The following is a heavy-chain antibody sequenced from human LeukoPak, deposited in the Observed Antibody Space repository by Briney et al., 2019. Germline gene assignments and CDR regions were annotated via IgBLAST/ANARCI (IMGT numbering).Heavy chain of an antibody. J-gene: IGHJ4*02. V-gene: IGHV3-23*01. CDR1: GFGFSNYA. CDR3: AKEGPFSSSSEYYFDY. D-gene: IGHD6-6*01. Sequence: GGSLRLSCTASGFGFSNYAMNWVRQAPGMGLEWVSTILNNGGITHYAGSVRGRFTISRDNSKNTLYLQMNSLRAEDTAVYYCAKEGPFSSSSEYYFDYWGQGTLVTVSS. CDR2: ILNNGGIT.